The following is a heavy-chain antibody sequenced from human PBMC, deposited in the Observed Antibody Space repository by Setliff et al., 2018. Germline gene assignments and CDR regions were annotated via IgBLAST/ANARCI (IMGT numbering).Heavy chain of an antibody. CDR3: ARERGDIVTTTSYYYYLDV. V-gene: IGHV1-69*05. CDR2: IIPIFGTT. J-gene: IGHJ6*03. Sequence: SVKVSCKASGGTFSNYDISWVRQAPGQGLEWMGGIIPIFGTTNYAQRFQGRVAITTDESTSTAYMELSSLRSEDTAVYYCARERGDIVTTTSYYYYLDVWGKGTTVTVSS. CDR1: GGTFSNYD. D-gene: IGHD5-12*01.